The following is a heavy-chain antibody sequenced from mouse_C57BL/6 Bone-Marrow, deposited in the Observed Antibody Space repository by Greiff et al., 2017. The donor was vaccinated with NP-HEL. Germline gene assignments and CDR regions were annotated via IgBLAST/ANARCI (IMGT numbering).Heavy chain of an antibody. CDR1: GYTFTSYG. Sequence: VQLQQSGAELARPGASVKLSCKASGYTFTSYGISWVKQRTGQGLEWIGEIYPRSGNTYYNEKFKGKATLTADKSSSTAYMELRSLTSEDSAVYFCAEWYGWGQGTLVTVSA. J-gene: IGHJ3*01. V-gene: IGHV1-81*01. CDR3: AEWYG. D-gene: IGHD1-3*01. CDR2: IYPRSGNT.